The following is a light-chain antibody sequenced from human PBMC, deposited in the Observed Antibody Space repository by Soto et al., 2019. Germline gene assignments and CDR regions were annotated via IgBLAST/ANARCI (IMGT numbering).Light chain of an antibody. Sequence: ESVLTQSPGTLSLSPGERATLSCRARQSVSSSYLAWYQQKPGQAPRLLIYGASRMATGIPDRFSRSASGTDFTLTISRLEPEDAAVYYCQQYGSSDRTFGQGTTVDIK. CDR2: GAS. CDR3: QQYGSSDRT. J-gene: IGKJ1*01. V-gene: IGKV3-20*01. CDR1: QSVSSSY.